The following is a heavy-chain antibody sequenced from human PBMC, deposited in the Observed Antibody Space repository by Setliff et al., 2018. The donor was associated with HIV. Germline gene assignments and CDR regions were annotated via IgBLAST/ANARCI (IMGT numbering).Heavy chain of an antibody. CDR1: GGSISSYY. CDR3: GRQVPVPGVAVTPIDY. CDR2: IFYTGST. V-gene: IGHV4-59*08. D-gene: IGHD3-22*01. Sequence: SETLFLTCTVSGGSISSYYWTWLRQFPGKGLEWIGFIFYTGSTTYNPSLNSRVTISVDTSKNQFSLKLSSVTAADTAVYYCGRQVPVPGVAVTPIDYWGQGTLVTVSS. J-gene: IGHJ4*02.